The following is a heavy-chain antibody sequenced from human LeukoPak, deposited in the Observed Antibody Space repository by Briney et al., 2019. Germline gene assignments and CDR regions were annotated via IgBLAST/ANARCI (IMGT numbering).Heavy chain of an antibody. J-gene: IGHJ5*02. V-gene: IGHV4-59*01. D-gene: IGHD6-19*01. Sequence: PSETLSLTCTVSGVSTTNYYWSWMRRPPGKGLEWIGSIYYNGNTNYNPSVKSRVTISIDTSKKQFYLRLSSVTAADTALYFCARDNQYNSGWSFDPWGQGILVTVSS. CDR3: ARDNQYNSGWSFDP. CDR1: GVSTTNYY. CDR2: IYYNGNT.